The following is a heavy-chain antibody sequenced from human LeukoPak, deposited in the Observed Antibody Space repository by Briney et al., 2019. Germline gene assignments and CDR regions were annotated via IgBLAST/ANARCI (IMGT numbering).Heavy chain of an antibody. CDR1: GDSFTNYW. D-gene: IGHD2-21*01. CDR2: IYLGDSDI. Sequence: GESLRISCKASGDSFTNYWIGWVRQMPGRGLEWMGIIYLGDSDITYSPSFQGQVTISADRSINTAYLKWSTLKASDTAIYYCASTVIGRLSWFDPWGQGSQVTVSS. CDR3: ASTVIGRLSWFDP. J-gene: IGHJ5*02. V-gene: IGHV5-51*01.